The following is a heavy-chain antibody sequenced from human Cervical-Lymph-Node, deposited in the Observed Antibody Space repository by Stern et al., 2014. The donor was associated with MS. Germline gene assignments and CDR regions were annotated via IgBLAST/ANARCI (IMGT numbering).Heavy chain of an antibody. CDR3: ARDLADYRYYFDS. D-gene: IGHD4-11*01. V-gene: IGHV1-2*02. J-gene: IGHJ4*02. CDR1: GYSFTDYY. Sequence: QLVQSGTDVKKPGASAKVSCEASGYSFTDYYIHWVRQAPGQGLEWMGWINPATGATTYAQNFQGRVTMTRDTSITTAHMILSRLSSDDTAVYYCARDLADYRYYFDSWGPGTLVTVSS. CDR2: INPATGAT.